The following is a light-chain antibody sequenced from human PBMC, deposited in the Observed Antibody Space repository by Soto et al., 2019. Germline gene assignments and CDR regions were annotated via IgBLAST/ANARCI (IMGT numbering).Light chain of an antibody. V-gene: IGKV1-9*01. Sequence: DIPLTQSPSFLSASVGDRVTITCRASQGISNNLAWYQHKPGKAPNLLIYDVSTLQSGVPSRFSGSGFGTEFTLTISSLQPEDFATYYCQQLHDYPLTFGGGTKVEI. CDR2: DVS. CDR1: QGISNN. CDR3: QQLHDYPLT. J-gene: IGKJ4*01.